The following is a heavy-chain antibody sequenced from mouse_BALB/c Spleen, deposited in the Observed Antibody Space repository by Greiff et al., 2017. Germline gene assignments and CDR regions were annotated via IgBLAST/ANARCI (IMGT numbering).Heavy chain of an antibody. Sequence: DVKLVESGGGLVKPGGSLKLSCAASGFTFSSYTMSWVRQTPEKRLEWVATISSGGSYTYYPDSVKGRFTISRDNAKNTLYLQMSSLKSEDTAMYYCTRPSTTVVEDYAMDYWGQGTSVTVSS. J-gene: IGHJ4*01. CDR2: ISSGGSYT. V-gene: IGHV5-6-4*01. CDR1: GFTFSSYT. D-gene: IGHD1-1*01. CDR3: TRPSTTVVEDYAMDY.